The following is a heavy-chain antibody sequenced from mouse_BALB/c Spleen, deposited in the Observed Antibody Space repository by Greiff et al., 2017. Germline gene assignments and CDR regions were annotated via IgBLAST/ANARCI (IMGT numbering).Heavy chain of an antibody. Sequence: VKLMESGPELVRPGVSVKISCKGSGYTFTDYAMHWVKQSHAKSLEWIGVISTYYGNTNYNQKFKGKATMTVDKSSSTAYMELARLTSEDSAIYYCARGVTTVVEYYFDYWGQGTTLTVSS. CDR1: GYTFTDYA. CDR2: ISTYYGNT. D-gene: IGHD1-1*01. J-gene: IGHJ2*01. CDR3: ARGVTTVVEYYFDY. V-gene: IGHV1-67*01.